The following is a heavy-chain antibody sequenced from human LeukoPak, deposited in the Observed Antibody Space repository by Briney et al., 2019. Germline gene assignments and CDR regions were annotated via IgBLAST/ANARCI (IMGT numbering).Heavy chain of an antibody. D-gene: IGHD3-10*01. CDR2: IYYSGST. CDR1: GGSLSSSSYY. V-gene: IGHV4-39*01. Sequence: SETLSLTCTVSGGSLSSSSYYWGWIRQPPGKGLEWIGSIYYSGSTYYNPSLKSRVTISVDTSKNQFSLKLSSVTAADTAVYYCASLPRTNYYGSGSYYNSWGQGTLVTVSS. CDR3: ASLPRTNYYGSGSYYNS. J-gene: IGHJ4*02.